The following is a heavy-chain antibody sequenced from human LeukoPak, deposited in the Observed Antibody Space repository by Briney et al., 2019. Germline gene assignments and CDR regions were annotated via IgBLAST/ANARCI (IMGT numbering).Heavy chain of an antibody. CDR2: IIPIFGTA. CDR3: ARGAGVPAAIGPSYYSYFMAV. V-gene: IGHV1-69*05. D-gene: IGHD2-2*02. Sequence: ASVKVSCKASGGTFSSYAISWVRQAPGQGLEWMGGIIPIFGTANYAQKFQGRVTITTDESTSTAYMGLSSLRSEDTAVYYCARGAGVPAAIGPSYYSYFMAVWGKGTTVTVSS. CDR1: GGTFSSYA. J-gene: IGHJ6*03.